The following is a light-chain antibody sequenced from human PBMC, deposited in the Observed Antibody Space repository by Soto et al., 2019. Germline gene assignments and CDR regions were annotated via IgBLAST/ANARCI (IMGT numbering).Light chain of an antibody. CDR3: QQYNSFWT. J-gene: IGKJ1*01. V-gene: IGKV1-5*01. CDR2: DAS. CDR1: QSISSW. Sequence: DIQMTQSPSTLSASAGDRVTITFRASQSISSWLAWYQQKPGKAPRLLIYDASYLERGVPSRFSGSGSGTEFTLTISDLQPDDLATYYCQQYNSFWTFGQGTKVDIK.